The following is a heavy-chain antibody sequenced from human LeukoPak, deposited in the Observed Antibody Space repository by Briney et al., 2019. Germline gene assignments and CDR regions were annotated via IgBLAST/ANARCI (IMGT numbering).Heavy chain of an antibody. CDR3: ARGAARLNDY. D-gene: IGHD6-6*01. CDR2: ISSSCSTI. V-gene: IGHV3-11*01. Sequence: GGSLRLSCASSGFPFSDYYMSWIRQAPGEGLEGVSYISSSCSTIYYADSVKGRFTISRDNAKNSLYLQMNSLRAEDTAVYYCARGAARLNDYWGQGTLVTVSS. CDR1: GFPFSDYY. J-gene: IGHJ4*02.